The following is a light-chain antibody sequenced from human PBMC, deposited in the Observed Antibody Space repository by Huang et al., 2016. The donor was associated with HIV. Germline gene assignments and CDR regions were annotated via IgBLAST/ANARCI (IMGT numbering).Light chain of an antibody. CDR3: LQHKAFHLPT. CDR1: QDIFNY. V-gene: IGKV1-17*03. CDR2: AVS. J-gene: IGKJ1*01. Sequence: DIQMTRSPSAMSASVGDRVTITCRTNQDIFNYLAWFQQKPGRVPKRLIYAVSSLQSGVPSRFSGSGSGTEFTLTINNLQPEDFATYYCLQHKAFHLPTFGQGTQVE.